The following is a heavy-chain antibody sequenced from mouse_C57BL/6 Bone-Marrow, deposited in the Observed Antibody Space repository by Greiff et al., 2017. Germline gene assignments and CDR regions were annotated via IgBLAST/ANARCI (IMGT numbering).Heavy chain of an antibody. CDR1: GFTFSSYA. CDR2: ISDGGSYT. J-gene: IGHJ3*01. D-gene: IGHD2-3*01. Sequence: EVMLVESGGGLVKPGGSLKLSCAASGFTFSSYAMSWVRQTPEKRLEWVATISDGGSYTYYPDNVKGRFTISRDNAKNNLYLQMSYLKSEDTAMYYCARDGYFVFAYWGQGTLVTVSA. CDR3: ARDGYFVFAY. V-gene: IGHV5-4*03.